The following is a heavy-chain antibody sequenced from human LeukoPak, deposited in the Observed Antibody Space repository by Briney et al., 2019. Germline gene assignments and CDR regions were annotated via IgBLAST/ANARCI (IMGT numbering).Heavy chain of an antibody. J-gene: IGHJ4*02. CDR3: ARDPSITMIDQFDY. CDR1: GFTFSSYW. Sequence: GGSLRLSCAASGFTFSSYWMHWIRQAPGKGLVWVSRINSDGSSTIYADSVKGRFTISRDNAKNTLYLQMNSLRAEDTAVYYCARDPSITMIDQFDYWGQGTLVTVSS. D-gene: IGHD3-22*01. CDR2: INSDGSST. V-gene: IGHV3-74*01.